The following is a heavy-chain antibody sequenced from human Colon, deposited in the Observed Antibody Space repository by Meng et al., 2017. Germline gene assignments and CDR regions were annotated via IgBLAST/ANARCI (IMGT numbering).Heavy chain of an antibody. D-gene: IGHD5-12*01. Sequence: HRELGGAGLLKLSEALSLTCADYGGSFSGYYWSWIRQPPGKGLEWIGEINHSGSTNYNPSLKSRVTISVDTSKNQFSLKLSSVTAADTAVYYCARGRYSGYLPWGQGTLVTVSS. CDR1: GGSFSGYY. CDR2: INHSGST. CDR3: ARGRYSGYLP. J-gene: IGHJ5*02. V-gene: IGHV4-34*01.